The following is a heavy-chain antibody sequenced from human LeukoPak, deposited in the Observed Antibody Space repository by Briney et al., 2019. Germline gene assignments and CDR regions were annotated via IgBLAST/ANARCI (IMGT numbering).Heavy chain of an antibody. CDR1: GFTFSSHW. D-gene: IGHD3-3*01. CDR2: ISGSGGST. CDR3: ARDPGYDFWIDY. Sequence: QPGGSLRLSCAASGFTFSSHWMSWVRQAPGKGLEWVSAISGSGGSTYYADSVKGRFTISRDNSRNALYLQMSSLRSEDTAVYYCARDPGYDFWIDYWGQGTLVTVSS. J-gene: IGHJ4*02. V-gene: IGHV3-23*01.